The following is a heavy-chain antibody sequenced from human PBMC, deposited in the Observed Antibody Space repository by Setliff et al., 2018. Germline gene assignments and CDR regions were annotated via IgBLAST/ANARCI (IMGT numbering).Heavy chain of an antibody. CDR1: GYTFTEYS. CDR2: INPNTGGS. J-gene: IGHJ4*02. Sequence: ASVKVSCTASGYTFTEYSIHWVRQAPGQGLEWMGWINPNTGGSNYAQKFQGRVTMTTDTSISTAYMEMSRLTSDDTAVYYCAKVNYYDKSAYLPFDYWGQGTQVTVSS. CDR3: AKVNYYDKSAYLPFDY. V-gene: IGHV1-2*02. D-gene: IGHD3-22*01.